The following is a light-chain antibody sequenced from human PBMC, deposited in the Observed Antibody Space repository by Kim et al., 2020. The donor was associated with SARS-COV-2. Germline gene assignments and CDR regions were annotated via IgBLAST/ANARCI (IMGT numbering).Light chain of an antibody. Sequence: EIVMTQSPATLSLSPGERATLSCRASQSISTYLAWYQQKPGQAPRLLIYGASTRATGVPARFSASGSGTEFTLTISSLQSEDFAVYYCQQYNDWPPGDTFGQGTKLEI. V-gene: IGKV3-15*01. CDR3: QQYNDWPPGDT. CDR2: GAS. CDR1: QSISTY. J-gene: IGKJ2*01.